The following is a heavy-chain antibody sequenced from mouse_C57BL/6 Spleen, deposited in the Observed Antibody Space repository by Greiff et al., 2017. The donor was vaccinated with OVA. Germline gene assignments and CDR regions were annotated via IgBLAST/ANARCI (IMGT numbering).Heavy chain of an antibody. D-gene: IGHD3-2*02. CDR1: GYTFTSYW. J-gene: IGHJ3*01. CDR2: INPSNGGT. V-gene: IGHV1-53*01. Sequence: QVPLQQPGTELVKPGASVKLSCKASGYTFTSYWMHWVKQRPGQGLEWIGNINPSNGGTNYNEKFKSKATLTVDKSSSTAYMQLSSLTSEDSAVYYCARSGQLRLPWFAYWGQGTLVTVSA. CDR3: ARSGQLRLPWFAY.